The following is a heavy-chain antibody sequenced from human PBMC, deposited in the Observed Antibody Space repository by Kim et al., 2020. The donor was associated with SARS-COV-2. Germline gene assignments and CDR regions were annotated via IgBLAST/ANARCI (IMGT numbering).Heavy chain of an antibody. D-gene: IGHD6-19*01. Sequence: GESLKISCKGSGYSFTSYWIGWVRQMPGKGLEWMGIIYPGDSDTRYSPSFQGQVTISADKSISTAYLQWSSLKASDTAMYYCARPYSSGWYDHAFDIWGQGTMVTVSS. J-gene: IGHJ3*02. V-gene: IGHV5-51*01. CDR2: IYPGDSDT. CDR3: ARPYSSGWYDHAFDI. CDR1: GYSFTSYW.